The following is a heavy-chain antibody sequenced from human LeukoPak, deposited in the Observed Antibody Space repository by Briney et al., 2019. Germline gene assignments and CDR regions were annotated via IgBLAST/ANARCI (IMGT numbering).Heavy chain of an antibody. CDR3: TTDRYYYDSSGYYFPVHFDY. D-gene: IGHD3-22*01. CDR2: IKSKTDGGTT. J-gene: IGHJ4*02. Sequence: PGGSLRLSCAASGFTFSSYAMSWVRQAPGKGLEWVGRIKSKTDGGTTDYAAPVKGRFTISRDDSKNTLYLQMNSLKTEDTAVYYCTTDRYYYDSSGYYFPVHFDYWGQGTLVTVSS. V-gene: IGHV3-15*01. CDR1: GFTFSSYA.